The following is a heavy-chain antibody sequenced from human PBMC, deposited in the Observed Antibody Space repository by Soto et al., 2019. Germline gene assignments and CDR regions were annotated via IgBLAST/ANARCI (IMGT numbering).Heavy chain of an antibody. CDR1: GFTFSSYG. CDR2: ISYDGSNK. J-gene: IGHJ3*02. Sequence: GGSLRLSCAASGFTFSSYGMHWVRQAPGKGLEWVAVISYDGSNKYYADSVKGRFTISRDNSKNTLYLQMNSLRAEDTAVYYCAKPAEIELDAFDIWGQGTMVTVSS. V-gene: IGHV3-30*18. CDR3: AKPAEIELDAFDI. D-gene: IGHD6-13*01.